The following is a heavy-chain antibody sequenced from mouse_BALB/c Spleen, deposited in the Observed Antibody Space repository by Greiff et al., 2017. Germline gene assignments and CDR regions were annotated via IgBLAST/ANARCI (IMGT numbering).Heavy chain of an antibody. CDR2: INSNGGST. Sequence: EVMLVESGGGLVQPGGSLKLSCAASGFTFSSYGMSWVRQTPDKRLELVATINSNGGSTYYPDSVKGRFTISRDNAKNTLYLQMSSLKSEETAMYYCARDRGNYVRFAYWGQGTLVTVSA. D-gene: IGHD2-1*01. CDR3: ARDRGNYVRFAY. V-gene: IGHV5-6-3*01. CDR1: GFTFSSYG. J-gene: IGHJ3*01.